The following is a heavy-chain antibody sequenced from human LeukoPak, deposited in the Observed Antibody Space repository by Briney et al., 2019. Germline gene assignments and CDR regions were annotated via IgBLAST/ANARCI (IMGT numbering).Heavy chain of an antibody. CDR2: ISSMGGST. Sequence: GGPLRLSCTPSGFTFSSYAMNWVRQSPGKGLEWVSLISSMGGSTYYADSVKGRFIISRDNTRNMLYLEMNNLRAEDTAVYFCAKDFTRIRYSNGYYWDYGMDVWGPGTTVTVSS. CDR1: GFTFSSYA. V-gene: IGHV3-23*01. J-gene: IGHJ6*02. D-gene: IGHD1-26*01. CDR3: AKDFTRIRYSNGYYWDYGMDV.